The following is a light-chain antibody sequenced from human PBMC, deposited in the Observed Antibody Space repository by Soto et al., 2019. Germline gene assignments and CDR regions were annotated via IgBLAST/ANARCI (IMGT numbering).Light chain of an antibody. CDR1: QRVDSAF. CDR3: QQYASSLT. V-gene: IGKV3-20*01. J-gene: IGKJ1*01. CDR2: GAS. Sequence: EIVLTQSPGSLSLSLGERATLSCRASQRVDSAFFAWYQQKPGQPPRLLMYGASRRATGIPDRFSGSGSGTDFTLTISRLETEDFAVYYCQQYASSLTFGQGTKVEI.